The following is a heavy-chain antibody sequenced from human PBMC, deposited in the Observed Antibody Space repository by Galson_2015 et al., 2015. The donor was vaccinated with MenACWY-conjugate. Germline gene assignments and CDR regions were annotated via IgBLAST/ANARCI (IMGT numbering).Heavy chain of an antibody. D-gene: IGHD3-10*01. CDR2: IYPGDSDP. CDR3: AREGPYGSGSYDF. J-gene: IGHJ4*02. CDR1: GYTFTNYW. Sequence: QSGAEVKKPGESLRISCENSGYTFTNYWIGWVRQRPGKGLEWMGIIYPGDSDPSYSPSFAGQVTISAAKSISTAYLQWSSLKASDTAMYYCAREGPYGSGSYDFWGQGTLVTVSS. V-gene: IGHV5-51*01.